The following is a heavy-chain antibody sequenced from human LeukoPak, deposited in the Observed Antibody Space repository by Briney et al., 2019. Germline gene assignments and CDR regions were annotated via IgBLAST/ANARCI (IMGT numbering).Heavy chain of an antibody. D-gene: IGHD6-19*01. J-gene: IGHJ5*02. CDR3: ARDYSAIVEAGEMRGWFHP. Sequence: PGRSLRLSCAASGXTFSSYGMHWVRQAPGKGLEWVAVIWYDGSNKYYADSAKGRFTISRDNSKNTLYLQMNSLRAEDTALYYCARDYSAIVEAGEMRGWFHPWGQGTLVTVSS. CDR1: GXTFSSYG. CDR2: IWYDGSNK. V-gene: IGHV3-33*01.